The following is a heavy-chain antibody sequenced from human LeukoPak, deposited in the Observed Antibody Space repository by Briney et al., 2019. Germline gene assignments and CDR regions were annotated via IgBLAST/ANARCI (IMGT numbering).Heavy chain of an antibody. V-gene: IGHV1-8*01. CDR3: ARRYYDSSGYPPFDY. D-gene: IGHD3-22*01. CDR1: GYTFTSYD. J-gene: IGHJ4*02. Sequence: ASVKVSCKXSGYTFTSYDINWVRQTTGQGLEWMGWMNPNSGNTGYAQKFQGRVTMTRNTSISTAYMELSSLRSEDTAVYYCARRYYDSSGYPPFDYWGQGTLVTVSS. CDR2: MNPNSGNT.